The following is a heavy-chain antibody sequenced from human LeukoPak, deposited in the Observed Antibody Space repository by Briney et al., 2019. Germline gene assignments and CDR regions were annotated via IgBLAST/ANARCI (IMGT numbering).Heavy chain of an antibody. Sequence: ASVKVSCKASGYTFTGYYMHWVRQAPGQGLEWMGRINPNSGGTNYAQKFQGRVTMTRDTSISTAYMELSRLRSDDTAVYYCASTSSGYYFFDYWGQGTLVTASS. CDR1: GYTFTGYY. CDR3: ASTSSGYYFFDY. V-gene: IGHV1-2*06. J-gene: IGHJ4*02. D-gene: IGHD3-22*01. CDR2: INPNSGGT.